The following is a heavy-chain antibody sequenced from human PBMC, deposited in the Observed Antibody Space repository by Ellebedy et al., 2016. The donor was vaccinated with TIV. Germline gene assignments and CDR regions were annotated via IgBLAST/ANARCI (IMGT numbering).Heavy chain of an antibody. D-gene: IGHD6-25*01. J-gene: IGHJ4*02. Sequence: AASVKVSCKASGFTFTGYFMHWVRQDPGQGLAWMGWINPKNGGSNYALKFQGRFTLTRDTSISTFYLELNRLTSDDTAVYSCARATAAGLDYWGQGTLVTVFS. CDR1: GFTFTGYF. CDR2: INPKNGGS. V-gene: IGHV1-2*02. CDR3: ARATAAGLDY.